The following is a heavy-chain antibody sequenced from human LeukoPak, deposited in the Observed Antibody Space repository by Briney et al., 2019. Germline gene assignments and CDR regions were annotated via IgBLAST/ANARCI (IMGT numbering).Heavy chain of an antibody. CDR2: ISAYNGNT. J-gene: IGHJ5*02. CDR3: ARAAEQLEAYIWFDP. D-gene: IGHD6-6*01. Sequence: GASVKVSCKASGYTFTSYGISWVRQAPGQGLEWMGWISAYNGNTNYAQKLQGRVTMTTDTSTSTAYMELRSLRSDDTAVYYCARAAEQLEAYIWFDPWGQGTLVTVSS. V-gene: IGHV1-18*01. CDR1: GYTFTSYG.